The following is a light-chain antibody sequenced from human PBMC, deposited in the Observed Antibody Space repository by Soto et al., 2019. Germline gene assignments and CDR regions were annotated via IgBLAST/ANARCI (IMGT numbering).Light chain of an antibody. Sequence: EVVLTQSPGTLSLSPGVRAILSCRASQSVNSGYLAWYQQKPGQAPRLLIYGTSIRAAGIPDRFSGSGSGTDFTLTISRLEPEDFAVYSCQQYLASPPWTFGQGTKVE. V-gene: IGKV3-20*01. J-gene: IGKJ1*01. CDR2: GTS. CDR1: QSVNSGY. CDR3: QQYLASPPWT.